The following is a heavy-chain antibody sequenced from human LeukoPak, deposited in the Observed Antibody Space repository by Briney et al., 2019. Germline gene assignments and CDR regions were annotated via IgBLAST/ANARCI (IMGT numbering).Heavy chain of an antibody. CDR2: ICAYKGNT. CDR1: GCTLTSYG. D-gene: IGHD3-22*01. CDR3: ARAPSYYDSSGYYVGTEFDY. Sequence: SVTVSCKASGCTLTSYGISWVRQAPGQGLEGMGWICAYKGNTNYAQKLQGRVTMTTDTSTSTAYMELWSLRSDDTAVYYCARAPSYYDSSGYYVGTEFDYWGQGTLVTVSS. V-gene: IGHV1-18*01. J-gene: IGHJ4*02.